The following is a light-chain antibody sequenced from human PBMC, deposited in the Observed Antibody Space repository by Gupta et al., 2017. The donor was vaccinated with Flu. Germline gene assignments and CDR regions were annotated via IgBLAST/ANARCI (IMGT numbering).Light chain of an antibody. V-gene: IGKV1-5*03. J-gene: IGKJ1*01. CDR2: KAS. CDR1: QNISTS. Sequence: PSILSASVPDVVSITIRATQNISTSLAWYQQKPGKVPELLIYKASTAEKGVPLRFSGSGSWADFILTITRLHPDDFATYYCQHYNNFPWTFGQWTKVEIK. CDR3: QHYNNFPWT.